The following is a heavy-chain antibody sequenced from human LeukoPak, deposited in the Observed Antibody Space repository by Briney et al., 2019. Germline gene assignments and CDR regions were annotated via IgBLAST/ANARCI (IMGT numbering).Heavy chain of an antibody. CDR1: GGSISSSRYY. D-gene: IGHD2-15*01. CDR3: ATSGGRDGYCSGGSCLNWFDP. CDR2: IYYSGST. Sequence: PSETLSLTCTVSGGSISSSRYYWGWIRQPPGKRLEWIGSIYYSGSTYYNPSLKSRVTISVDTSKNQFSLKLSSVTAADTAVYYCATSGGRDGYCSGGSCLNWFDPWGQGTLVTVSS. V-gene: IGHV4-39*01. J-gene: IGHJ5*02.